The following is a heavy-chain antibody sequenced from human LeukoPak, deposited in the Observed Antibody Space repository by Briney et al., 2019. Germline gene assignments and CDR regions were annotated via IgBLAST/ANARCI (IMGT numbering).Heavy chain of an antibody. V-gene: IGHV4-39*07. CDR3: ARVSFGVGDYYYYMDV. CDR1: GGSISSSSYY. D-gene: IGHD3-16*01. Sequence: SETLSLTCTVSGGSISSSSYYWGWIRQPPGKGLEWIGSIYYSGSTYYNPSLKSRVTISVDTSKNQFSLKLSSVTAADTAVYYCARVSFGVGDYYYYMDVWGKGTTVSVSS. J-gene: IGHJ6*03. CDR2: IYYSGST.